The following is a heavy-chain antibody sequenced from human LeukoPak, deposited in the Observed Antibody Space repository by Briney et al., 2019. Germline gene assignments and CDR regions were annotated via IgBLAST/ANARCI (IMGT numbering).Heavy chain of an antibody. J-gene: IGHJ4*02. D-gene: IGHD2-2*02. Sequence: SETLSLTCAVYGGSFSGYYWSWIRQPPGKGLEWIGEINHSGSTNYNPSLKSRVTISVDTSKNQFSLKLSSVTAADTAAYYCARGGLYCSSTSCYRRPFDYWGQGTLVTVSS. CDR3: ARGGLYCSSTSCYRRPFDY. V-gene: IGHV4-34*01. CDR2: INHSGST. CDR1: GGSFSGYY.